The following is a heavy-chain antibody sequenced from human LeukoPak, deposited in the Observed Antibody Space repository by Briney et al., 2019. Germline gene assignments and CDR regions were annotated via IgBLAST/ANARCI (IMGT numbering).Heavy chain of an antibody. CDR1: GYAFTSYA. CDR3: ARTYYYDSSGYSFDY. J-gene: IGHJ4*02. CDR2: INTNTGNP. D-gene: IGHD3-22*01. Sequence: ASVKVSCKASGYAFTSYAMNWVRQAPGQGLEWMGWINTNTGNPTYAQGCTGRFVFSLDTSVSTAYLQISSLEAEDTAVYYCARTYYYDSSGYSFDYWGQGTLVTVSS. V-gene: IGHV7-4-1*02.